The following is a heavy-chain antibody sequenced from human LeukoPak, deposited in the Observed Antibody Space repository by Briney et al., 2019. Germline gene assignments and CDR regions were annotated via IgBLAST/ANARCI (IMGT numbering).Heavy chain of an antibody. D-gene: IGHD4-17*01. V-gene: IGHV3-48*01. CDR2: IDARSGIT. Sequence: GGSLRLSCAASGFTFTIFGLNWVRQAPGKGPEWVSYIDARSGITYYADSVQGRFTLSRDNARESVFLQMDSLRVDDTAVYYCARSRATGYYYYYMDVWGKGTTVTVSS. J-gene: IGHJ6*03. CDR1: GFTFTIFG. CDR3: ARSRATGYYYYYMDV.